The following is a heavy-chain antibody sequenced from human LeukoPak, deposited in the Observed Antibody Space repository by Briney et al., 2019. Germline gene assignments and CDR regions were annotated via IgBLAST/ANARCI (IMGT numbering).Heavy chain of an antibody. D-gene: IGHD4-23*01. CDR1: GGSISSGGYS. Sequence: SQTLSLTCAVSGGSISSGGYSWSWIRQPQGKGLEWIGYIYHSGSTYYNPSLKSRVTISVDRSKNKFSLKLSSVTAADTAVSYCARFGGNGVHFDYWGQGTLVTVSS. J-gene: IGHJ4*02. CDR2: IYHSGST. CDR3: ARFGGNGVHFDY. V-gene: IGHV4-30-2*01.